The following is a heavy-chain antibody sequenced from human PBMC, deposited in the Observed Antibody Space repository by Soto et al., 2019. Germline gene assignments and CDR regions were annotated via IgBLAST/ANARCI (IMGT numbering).Heavy chain of an antibody. Sequence: SVKVSCKASGGTFSSSAISWVRQAPGQGLEWMGGIIPIFGTANYAQKFQGRVTITADESTSTAYMELSSLRSEDTAVYYCARALEMATIRSLGYWGQGTLVTVSS. CDR2: IIPIFGTA. CDR1: GGTFSSSA. V-gene: IGHV1-69*13. J-gene: IGHJ4*02. D-gene: IGHD5-12*01. CDR3: ARALEMATIRSLGY.